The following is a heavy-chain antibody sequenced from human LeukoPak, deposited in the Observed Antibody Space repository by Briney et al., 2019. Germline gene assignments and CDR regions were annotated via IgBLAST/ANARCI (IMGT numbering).Heavy chain of an antibody. CDR3: ARGSTWIQLWLRSYYFDY. J-gene: IGHJ4*02. Sequence: SETLSLTCAVYGGSFSGYYWSWLRQPPGKGLEWIGEINHSGSTNYNPSLKSRVTISVDTSKNQFSLKLSSVTAADTAVYYCARGSTWIQLWLRSYYFDYWGQGTLVTVSS. CDR1: GGSFSGYY. D-gene: IGHD5-18*01. CDR2: INHSGST. V-gene: IGHV4-34*01.